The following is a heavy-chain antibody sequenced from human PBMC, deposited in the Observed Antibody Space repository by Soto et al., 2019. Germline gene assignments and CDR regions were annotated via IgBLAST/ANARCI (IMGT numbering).Heavy chain of an antibody. CDR3: ARGRYGDY. J-gene: IGHJ4*02. D-gene: IGHD1-1*01. V-gene: IGHV1-18*01. Sequence: QVHLVQSGAEVKKPGASVKVSCKGSGYAFTTYGITWVRQAPGQGLEWRGWISAHNGNTNYAQKLQGRVTVTRDTSTSTAYMELRGLRSDDTAEYYCARGRYGDYWGQGALVTVSS. CDR2: ISAHNGNT. CDR1: GYAFTTYG.